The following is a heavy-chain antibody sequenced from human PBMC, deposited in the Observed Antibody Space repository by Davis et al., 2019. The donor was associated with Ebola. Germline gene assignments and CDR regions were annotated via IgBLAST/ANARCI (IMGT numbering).Heavy chain of an antibody. J-gene: IGHJ4*02. CDR1: GGTFSSYV. Sequence: AASVKVSCKASGGTFSSYVISWVRQAPGQGLEWMGGIIPIFGTANYAQKFQDRVTITADESTSTAYMELSSLRSEDTAVCYCARDLGTMVQGVPYFDYWGQGTLVTVSS. CDR2: IIPIFGTA. CDR3: ARDLGTMVQGVPYFDY. D-gene: IGHD3-10*01. V-gene: IGHV1-69*13.